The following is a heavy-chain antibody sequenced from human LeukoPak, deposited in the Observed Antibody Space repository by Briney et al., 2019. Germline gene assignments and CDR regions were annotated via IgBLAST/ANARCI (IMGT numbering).Heavy chain of an antibody. V-gene: IGHV3-43D*04. CDR1: GFTFDDYA. CDR3: AKAYSGYDYGPDY. CDR2: ISWDGVCT. D-gene: IGHD5-12*01. J-gene: IGHJ4*02. Sequence: GGSLRLSCAASGFTFDDYAMHWVRQAPGKGLQWVSFISWDGVCTYYADSVKGRFTISRDNSKNSLYLQMNSLRAEDTAFYYCAKAYSGYDYGPDYWGQGTLVTVSS.